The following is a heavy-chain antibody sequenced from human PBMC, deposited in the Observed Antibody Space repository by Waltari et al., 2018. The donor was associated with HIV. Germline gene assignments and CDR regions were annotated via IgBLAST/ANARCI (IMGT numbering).Heavy chain of an antibody. J-gene: IGHJ4*02. CDR1: GGSISSGSYY. CDR2: IYTSGST. V-gene: IGHV4-61*02. CDR3: ARERYYYDSSGYWDFDY. Sequence: QVQLQESGPGLVKPSQTLSLTCTVSGGSISSGSYYWRWIRPPAGKGLEWIGRIYTSGSTNYNPSLKSRVTISVDTSKNQFSLKLSSVTAADTAVYYCARERYYYDSSGYWDFDYWGQGTLVTVSS. D-gene: IGHD3-22*01.